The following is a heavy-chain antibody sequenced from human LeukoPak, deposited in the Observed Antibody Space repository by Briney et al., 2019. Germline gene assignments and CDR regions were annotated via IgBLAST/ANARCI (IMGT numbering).Heavy chain of an antibody. CDR2: IYSGGST. J-gene: IGHJ6*03. V-gene: IGHV3-66*01. D-gene: IGHD4/OR15-4a*01. CDR1: GFTVSSNY. Sequence: QSGGSLRLSCAASGFTVSSNYMSWVRQAPGKGLEWVSLIYSGGSTYYADSVKGRFTISRDNSKNTLYLQMNSLRAEDTAVYYCARGGCDYYYYYMDVWGKGTTVTISS. CDR3: ARGGCDYYYYYMDV.